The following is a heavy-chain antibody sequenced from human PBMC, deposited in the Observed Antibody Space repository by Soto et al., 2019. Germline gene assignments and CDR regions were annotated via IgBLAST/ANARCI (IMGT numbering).Heavy chain of an antibody. Sequence: GGSLRLSCAASGFTFSSYAMHWVRQAPGKGLEWVAVISYDGSNKYYADSVKGRFTISRDNSKNTLYLQMNSLRAEDTAVYYCARGGDEYSSFPRYYYYGMDVWGQGTTVTVSS. V-gene: IGHV3-30-3*01. J-gene: IGHJ6*02. CDR2: ISYDGSNK. CDR1: GFTFSSYA. D-gene: IGHD6-6*01. CDR3: ARGGDEYSSFPRYYYYGMDV.